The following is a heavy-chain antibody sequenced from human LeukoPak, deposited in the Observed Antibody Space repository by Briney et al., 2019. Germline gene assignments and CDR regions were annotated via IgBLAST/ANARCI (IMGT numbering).Heavy chain of an antibody. CDR2: IYTSGST. J-gene: IGHJ6*03. CDR3: ARLTNYGTYYMDV. CDR1: GGSISSYY. D-gene: IGHD3-10*01. Sequence: PSETLSLTCTVSGGSISSYYWSWIRQPPGKGLEWIGYIYTSGSTNYNPSLKSRVTISVDTSKNQFSLKLSSVTAADTAVYYCARLTNYGTYYMDVWGKGTTVTVSS. V-gene: IGHV4-4*09.